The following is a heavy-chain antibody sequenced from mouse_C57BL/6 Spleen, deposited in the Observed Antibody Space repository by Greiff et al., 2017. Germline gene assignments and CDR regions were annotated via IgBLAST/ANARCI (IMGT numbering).Heavy chain of an antibody. V-gene: IGHV1-61*01. CDR2: IYPSDSET. J-gene: IGHJ3*01. CDR1: GYTFTSYW. CDR3: AREDYYGSSLRFAY. D-gene: IGHD1-1*01. Sequence: QVHVKQPGAELVRPGSSVKLSCKASGYTFTSYWMDWVKQRPGQGLEWIGNIYPSDSETHFNQKFKDKATLTVDKSSSTAYMQLSSLTSEDSAVYYCAREDYYGSSLRFAYWGQGTLVTVSA.